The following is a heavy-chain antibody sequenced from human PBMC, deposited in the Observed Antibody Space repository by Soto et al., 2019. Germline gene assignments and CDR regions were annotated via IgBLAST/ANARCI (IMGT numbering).Heavy chain of an antibody. D-gene: IGHD4-17*01. CDR3: AKFPHEYGDGLDALDI. V-gene: IGHV3-23*01. Sequence: EVQLLESGGGLVQPGGSLRLSCAASGFTFSSYAMSCVRQAPGKGLEWVSAISGSGGSTYYADSVKGRFTISRDNSKNTLYLQMNSLRAEDTAVYYCAKFPHEYGDGLDALDIWGQGTMVTVSS. CDR1: GFTFSSYA. J-gene: IGHJ3*02. CDR2: ISGSGGST.